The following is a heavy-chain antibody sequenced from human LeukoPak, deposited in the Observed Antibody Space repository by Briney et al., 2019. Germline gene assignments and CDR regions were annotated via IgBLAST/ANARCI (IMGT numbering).Heavy chain of an antibody. J-gene: IGHJ3*02. D-gene: IGHD2-8*01. CDR3: AREGLRLDAFDI. Sequence: SETLSLTCAVSGGSISTYYWTWIRQPPGKGLEWIGYIYYSGSTNYNPSLKGRVIISVDTSKNQFSLELSSVTAADTAVYFCAREGLRLDAFDIWGQGTMVTVSS. CDR1: GGSISTYY. CDR2: IYYSGST. V-gene: IGHV4-59*01.